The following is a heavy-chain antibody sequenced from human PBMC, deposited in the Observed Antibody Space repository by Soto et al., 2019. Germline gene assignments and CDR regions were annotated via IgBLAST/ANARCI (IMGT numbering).Heavy chain of an antibody. Sequence: GSLRLSCAASGFTFSSYGMHWVRQAPGKGLEWVAVISYDGSNKYYADSVKGRFTISRDNSKNTLYLQMNSLRAEDTAVYYCAKVPAGGSSKSWFDPWGQGTLVTVSS. D-gene: IGHD3-16*01. CDR3: AKVPAGGSSKSWFDP. CDR1: GFTFSSYG. J-gene: IGHJ5*02. V-gene: IGHV3-30*18. CDR2: ISYDGSNK.